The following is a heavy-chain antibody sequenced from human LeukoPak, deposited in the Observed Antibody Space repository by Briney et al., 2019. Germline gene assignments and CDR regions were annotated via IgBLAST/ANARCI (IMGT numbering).Heavy chain of an antibody. Sequence: PGGSLRLSCAASGFTVSSNYMSWVRQAPGKGLEWVSVIYSGGSTYYADSVKGRFTISRDKSKNTLYLQMNSLRAEDTAVYYCARGEPYSSGWYFDYWGQGTLVTVSS. CDR1: GFTVSSNY. J-gene: IGHJ4*02. CDR3: ARGEPYSSGWYFDY. V-gene: IGHV3-53*01. CDR2: IYSGGST. D-gene: IGHD6-19*01.